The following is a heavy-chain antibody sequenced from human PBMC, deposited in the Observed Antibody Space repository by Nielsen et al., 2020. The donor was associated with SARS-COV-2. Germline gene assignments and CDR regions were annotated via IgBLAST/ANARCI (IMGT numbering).Heavy chain of an antibody. CDR1: GFTFSSYG. CDR3: AKDAQGYYYGMDV. V-gene: IGHV3-30*18. Sequence: GGSLRLSCAASGFTFSSYGMHWVRQAPGKGLEWVAVISYDGSNKYYADSVKGRFTISRDNSKNTLYLQMNSLRAEDTAVYYCAKDAQGYYYGMDVWGQGTTVTVSS. CDR2: ISYDGSNK. J-gene: IGHJ6*02.